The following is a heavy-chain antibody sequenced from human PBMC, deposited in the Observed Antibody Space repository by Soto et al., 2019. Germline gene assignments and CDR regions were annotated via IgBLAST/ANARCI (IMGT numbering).Heavy chain of an antibody. CDR2: IIPIFGTA. D-gene: IGHD3-10*01. J-gene: IGHJ6*02. V-gene: IGHV1-69*06. CDR1: GGTFSSYA. Sequence: SVKVSCKASGGTFSSYAISWVRQAPGQGLEWMGGIIPIFGTANYAQKFQGRVTITADKSTSTAYMELSSLRSEDTAVYYCAEVPQTSGYYYGMDVWGQGTTVTVSS. CDR3: AEVPQTSGYYYGMDV.